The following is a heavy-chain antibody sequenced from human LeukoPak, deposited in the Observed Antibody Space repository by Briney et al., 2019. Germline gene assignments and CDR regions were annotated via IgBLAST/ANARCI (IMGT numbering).Heavy chain of an antibody. J-gene: IGHJ3*02. CDR2: ISSSGST. CDR3: ARGPYSYDSSGAFDI. D-gene: IGHD3-22*01. V-gene: IGHV4-61*02. Sequence: PSQTLSLTCTVSGNSISSGDYYWSWIRQPAGKGLEWIGRISSSGSTNYNPSLKSRVTISVDTSKNQFSLKLSSVTAADTAVYFCARGPYSYDSSGAFDIWGQGTMVTVSS. CDR1: GNSISSGDYY.